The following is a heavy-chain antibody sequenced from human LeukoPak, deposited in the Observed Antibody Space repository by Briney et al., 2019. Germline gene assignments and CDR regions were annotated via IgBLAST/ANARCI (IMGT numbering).Heavy chain of an antibody. Sequence: SETLSLTCTVSGGSISSSSYYWGWIRQPPGKGLEWIGSIYYSGSTYYNPSLKSRVTISVDTSKNQFSLKLGSVTAADTAVYYCARVSSSRWPYWGQGTLVTVSS. V-gene: IGHV4-39*07. CDR2: IYYSGST. CDR3: ARVSSSRWPY. J-gene: IGHJ4*02. CDR1: GGSISSSSYY. D-gene: IGHD6-13*01.